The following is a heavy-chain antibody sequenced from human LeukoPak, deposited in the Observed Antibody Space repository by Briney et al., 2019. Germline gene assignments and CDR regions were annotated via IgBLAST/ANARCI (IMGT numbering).Heavy chain of an antibody. Sequence: ASVKVSCKVSGYTLTGLSMHWVRQAPGKGLEWMGTFDPENGETIYAQKFQGRVTMTEDTSTDTAYMELSSLRSEDTAVYYCTTKYYYASSDYYVIDYWGQGTLVIVSS. D-gene: IGHD3-22*01. J-gene: IGHJ4*02. CDR3: TTKYYYASSDYYVIDY. CDR2: FDPENGET. CDR1: GYTLTGLS. V-gene: IGHV1-24*01.